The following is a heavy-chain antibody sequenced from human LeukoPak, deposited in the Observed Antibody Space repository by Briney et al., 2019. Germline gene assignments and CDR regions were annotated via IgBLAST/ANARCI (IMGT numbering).Heavy chain of an antibody. CDR3: ASSSSGYAFNYYYYMDV. CDR1: GYSFTSYW. Sequence: GESLKISCKGSGYSFTSYWIAWVRQTPGNGLEWMGIIHPGDSDTRYSPSFQGQVTISADKSISTAYLHWSSLQASDTAMYYCASSSSGYAFNYYYYMDVWGKGTTVTVSS. D-gene: IGHD5-12*01. CDR2: IHPGDSDT. J-gene: IGHJ6*03. V-gene: IGHV5-51*01.